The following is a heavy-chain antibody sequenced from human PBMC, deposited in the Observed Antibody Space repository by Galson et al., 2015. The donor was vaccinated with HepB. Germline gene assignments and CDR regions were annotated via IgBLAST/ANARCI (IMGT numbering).Heavy chain of an antibody. CDR2: INSDGSST. D-gene: IGHD3-10*01. Sequence: SLRLSCAASGFTFSSYWMHWVRQAPGKGLVWVSRINSDGSSTAYADSVKGRFTISRDNAKNTLYLQMNSLRDEDTAVFYCAKGRSGGYGHDYWGQGTLVTVSS. CDR1: GFTFSSYW. CDR3: AKGRSGGYGHDY. V-gene: IGHV3-74*01. J-gene: IGHJ4*02.